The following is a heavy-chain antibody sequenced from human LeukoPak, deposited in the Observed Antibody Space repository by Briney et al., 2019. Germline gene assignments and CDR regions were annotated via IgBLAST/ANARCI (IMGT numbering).Heavy chain of an antibody. CDR3: ARTYDYVWGSYRYDAFDI. D-gene: IGHD3-16*02. V-gene: IGHV1-69*01. CDR2: IIPIFGTA. Sequence: ASVKVSCKASGGTFSSYAISWVRQAPGQGLEWMGGIIPIFGTANYAQKFQGRVTITADESTSTAYMELSSLRSEDTAVYYCARTYDYVWGSYRYDAFDIWGQGTMVTVSS. J-gene: IGHJ3*02. CDR1: GGTFSSYA.